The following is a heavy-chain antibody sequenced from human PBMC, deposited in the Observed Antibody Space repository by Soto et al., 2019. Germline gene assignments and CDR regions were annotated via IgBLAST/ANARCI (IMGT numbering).Heavy chain of an antibody. J-gene: IGHJ6*02. CDR2: IKRKTDGGTT. D-gene: IGHD3-3*01. V-gene: IGHV3-15*07. CDR1: GFTFSNAW. CDR3: TTDPIDYDFYGMDV. Sequence: EVQLVESGGGLVKPGGSLRLSCAASGFTFSNAWMNWVRQAPGKGLEWVGRIKRKTDGGTTDYAAPVKGRFTISRDDSKNTLYPQMNSLKTEDTAVYYCTTDPIDYDFYGMDVWGQGTTVTVSS.